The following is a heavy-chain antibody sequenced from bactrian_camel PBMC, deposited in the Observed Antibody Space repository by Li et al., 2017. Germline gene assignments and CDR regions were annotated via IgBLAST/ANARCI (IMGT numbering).Heavy chain of an antibody. Sequence: VQLVESGGGLVQPGGSLRLSCVASGFTFRTYAMSWVRQAPGKGLEWVSGITSIGSTTYYADFAKGRFTISRDNAVATLYLQLNSLNTEDTATYYCAKDRYAVVGGLTEFADWGQGTQVTVS. CDR3: AKDRYAVVGGLTEFAD. V-gene: IGHV3S40*01. CDR2: ITSIGSTT. D-gene: IGHD2*01. J-gene: IGHJ6*01. CDR1: GFTFRTYA.